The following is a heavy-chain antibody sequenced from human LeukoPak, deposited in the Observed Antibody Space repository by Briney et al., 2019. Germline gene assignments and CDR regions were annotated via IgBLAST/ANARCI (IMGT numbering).Heavy chain of an antibody. CDR1: GYIFTDYY. D-gene: IGHD3-9*01. Sequence: ASVKVSCKTSGYIFTDYYIHWIRHGPGRGLEWMGWIGAKNGDTNYEQKFQGRVTMTRDTSISTVYMDLGSLISDDTATYYRTRYLPSPFDHFDSWGQGTLVTVSS. J-gene: IGHJ4*02. CDR2: IGAKNGDT. CDR3: TRYLPSPFDHFDS. V-gene: IGHV1-2*02.